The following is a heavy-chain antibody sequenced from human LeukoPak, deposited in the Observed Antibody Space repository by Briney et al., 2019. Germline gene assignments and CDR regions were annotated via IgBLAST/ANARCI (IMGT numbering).Heavy chain of an antibody. D-gene: IGHD2-21*01. CDR2: IYENGGTT. CDR1: GFTFRSHA. J-gene: IGHJ4*02. Sequence: GGSLRLSCVGSGFTFRSHAMSWVRQAPEKGLEFVSGIYENGGTTYYADSVKGRFSISRDNSKNTLYLQMGSLRGEDTAVYYCAKDFRIGYSAHFDYWGQGALVTVSS. CDR3: AKDFRIGYSAHFDY. V-gene: IGHV3-23*01.